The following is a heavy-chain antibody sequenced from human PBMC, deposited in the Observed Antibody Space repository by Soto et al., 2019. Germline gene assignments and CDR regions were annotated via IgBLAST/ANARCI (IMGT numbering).Heavy chain of an antibody. CDR3: ARGAHLYYYIDV. CDR1: GLTFSSYW. Sequence: GGSLRLSCAASGLTFSSYWMHWVRQAPGKGLVWVSRINNDGSSRNYADSVKGRFTISRDNAKNTLYLQMNSLRVEDTAVYYCARGAHLYYYIDVWGKGTTVTVSS. CDR2: INNDGSSR. V-gene: IGHV3-74*01. J-gene: IGHJ6*03.